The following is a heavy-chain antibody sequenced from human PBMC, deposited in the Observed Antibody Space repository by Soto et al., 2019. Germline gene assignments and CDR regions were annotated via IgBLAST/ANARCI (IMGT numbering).Heavy chain of an antibody. J-gene: IGHJ4*02. CDR1: GYIFKDFF. CDR2: INPNNGGT. Sequence: HLVQSGAEVKQPGASVKVACKASGYIFKDFFLYWVLQAPGQGLECMGCINPNNGGTEYAQKFRGRVTMTRDTYISTAYMELSGRRSGDTTVYYCAIDPSPEFWSGYDDYWGQGTLITVSA. V-gene: IGHV1-2*02. CDR3: AIDPSPEFWSGYDDY. D-gene: IGHD3-3*01.